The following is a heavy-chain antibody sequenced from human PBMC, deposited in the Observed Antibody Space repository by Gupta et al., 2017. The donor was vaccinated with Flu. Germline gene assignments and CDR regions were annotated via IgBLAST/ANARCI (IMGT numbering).Heavy chain of an antibody. J-gene: IGHJ4*02. CDR2: INSDGIIR. Sequence: MHWVRQAPGKGPVWVSRINSDGIIRNYADSVKGRFTISRDNAKNMLYLQMNSLRAEDTALYYCVRDYTGKYDQWGQGIQVTVSS. V-gene: IGHV3-74*01. CDR3: VRDYTGKYDQ. D-gene: IGHD4-4*01.